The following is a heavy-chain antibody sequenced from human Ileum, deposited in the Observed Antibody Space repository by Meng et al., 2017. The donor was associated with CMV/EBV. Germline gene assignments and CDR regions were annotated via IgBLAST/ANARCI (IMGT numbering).Heavy chain of an antibody. CDR1: GFTFSSYS. D-gene: IGHD6-13*01. CDR3: AKVSEPGRHGATGMWIDS. J-gene: IGHJ4*02. Sequence: GESLKISCAASGFTFSSYSMNWVRQAPGKGLEWVSSISSSSSYIYYADSVKGRFTISRDNAKNSLYLQMNSLRAEDTAVYYCAKVSEPGRHGATGMWIDSWGQGTLVTVSS. V-gene: IGHV3-21*01. CDR2: ISSSSSYI.